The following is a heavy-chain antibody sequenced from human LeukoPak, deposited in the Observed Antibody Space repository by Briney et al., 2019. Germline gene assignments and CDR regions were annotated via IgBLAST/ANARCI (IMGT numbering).Heavy chain of an antibody. D-gene: IGHD2-21*02. CDR1: GFTFSDYY. CDR3: ARAYCGGDCLTSRELNWYFDL. Sequence: GGSLRLSCAASGFTFSDYYMSWIRQAPGKGLEWVSYISSSGSTIYYADSVKGRFTISRDNAKNSLYLQMNSLRAEDTAVYYCARAYCGGDCLTSRELNWYFDLWGRGTLVTVSS. CDR2: ISSSGSTI. V-gene: IGHV3-11*01. J-gene: IGHJ2*01.